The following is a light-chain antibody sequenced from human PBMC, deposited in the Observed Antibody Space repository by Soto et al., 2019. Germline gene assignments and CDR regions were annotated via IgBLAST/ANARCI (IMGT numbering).Light chain of an antibody. Sequence: QSALTQPASLSGSPGQSITISCTGTSSDVGGSGLVSWYQQYPGKVPKLIIYDVSQRPSGVPDRFSASKSDNTASLTISGLQAEDEADYYCCSYAGSYTLFGGGTKLTVL. CDR3: CSYAGSYTL. CDR1: SSDVGGSGL. CDR2: DVS. J-gene: IGLJ2*01. V-gene: IGLV2-11*01.